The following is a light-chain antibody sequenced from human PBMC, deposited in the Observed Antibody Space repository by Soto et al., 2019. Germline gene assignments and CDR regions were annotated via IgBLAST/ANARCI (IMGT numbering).Light chain of an antibody. CDR3: QQLSRYPLT. V-gene: IGKV1-9*01. Sequence: TQSPSLVSASVGDTVTITCRASQALSNYLAWYQQKPGKAPDLLIYSASTLQSGVPSRFSGSGSETEFSLTIRALQPEDFATYYCQQLSRYPLTFGGGSKVDI. J-gene: IGKJ4*01. CDR1: QALSNY. CDR2: SAS.